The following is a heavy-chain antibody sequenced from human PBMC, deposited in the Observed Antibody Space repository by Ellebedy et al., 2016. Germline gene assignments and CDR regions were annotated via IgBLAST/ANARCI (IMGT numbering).Heavy chain of an antibody. V-gene: IGHV3-74*01. CDR2: ISRDGSDT. J-gene: IGHJ4*02. Sequence: GGSLRLXXAASGFTFNNHWMLWVRQVPGKGLVWVSRISRDGSDTTYADSVKGRFTISRDNAKNTLYLQMNSLRAEDTAVYYCAKDSGGYQLLYRISPDFDYWGQGTLVTVSS. CDR1: GFTFNNHW. CDR3: AKDSGGYQLLYRISPDFDY. D-gene: IGHD2-2*02.